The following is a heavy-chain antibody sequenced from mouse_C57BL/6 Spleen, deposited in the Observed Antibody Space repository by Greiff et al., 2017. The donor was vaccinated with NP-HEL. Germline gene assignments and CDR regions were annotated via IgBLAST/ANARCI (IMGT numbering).Heavy chain of an antibody. CDR1: GYTFTSYW. Sequence: VQLQQSGAELAKPGASVKLSCKASGYTFTSYWMHWVKQRPGQGLEWIGYINPSSGYTKYNQKFKDKATLTADKSSSTAYMQLSSLTYEDSAVYYCAANYGSSYWYFDVWGTGTTVTVSS. CDR2: INPSSGYT. V-gene: IGHV1-7*01. CDR3: AANYGSSYWYFDV. J-gene: IGHJ1*03. D-gene: IGHD1-1*01.